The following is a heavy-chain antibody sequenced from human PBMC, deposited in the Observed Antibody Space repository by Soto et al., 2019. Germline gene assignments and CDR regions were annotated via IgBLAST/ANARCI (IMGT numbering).Heavy chain of an antibody. D-gene: IGHD6-13*01. J-gene: IGHJ6*02. CDR2: INHSGST. CDR3: ARGRVRGGYRSSWYYYYGMDV. V-gene: IGHV4-34*01. Sequence: QVQLQQWGAGLLKPSETLSLTCAVYGGSFSGYYWSWIRQPPGKGLEWIGEINHSGSTNYNPSLKSRVTISVDTSKNQFSLKLGSVTAADTAVYYCARGRVRGGYRSSWYYYYGMDVWGQGTTVTVSS. CDR1: GGSFSGYY.